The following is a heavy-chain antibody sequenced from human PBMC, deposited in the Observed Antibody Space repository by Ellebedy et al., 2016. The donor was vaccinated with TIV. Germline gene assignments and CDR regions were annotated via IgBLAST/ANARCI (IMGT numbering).Heavy chain of an antibody. CDR2: ISYDGSNK. CDR3: AKNYYGDYSDWYMDV. D-gene: IGHD4-17*01. J-gene: IGHJ6*03. Sequence: GGSLRLXXAASGFTFSSYGMHWVRQAPGKGLEWVAVISYDGSNKYYADSVKGRFTISRDNSKNTLYLQMNSLRAEDTAVYYCAKNYYGDYSDWYMDVWGKGTTVTVSS. CDR1: GFTFSSYG. V-gene: IGHV3-30*18.